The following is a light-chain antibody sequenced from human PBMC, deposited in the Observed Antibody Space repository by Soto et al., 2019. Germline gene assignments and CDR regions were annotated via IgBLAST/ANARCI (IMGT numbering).Light chain of an antibody. CDR3: QQAKSFPPT. CDR2: AAS. Sequence: DIQMTQSPSSVSASVGDRVTITCRASQGISGWLAWYQQKPGKAPNLLIYAASNLQSGVPSRFSGSESGPDFTLTISSLQPEDFAIYYCQQAKSFPPTFGGGTKVEIK. V-gene: IGKV1D-12*01. CDR1: QGISGW. J-gene: IGKJ4*01.